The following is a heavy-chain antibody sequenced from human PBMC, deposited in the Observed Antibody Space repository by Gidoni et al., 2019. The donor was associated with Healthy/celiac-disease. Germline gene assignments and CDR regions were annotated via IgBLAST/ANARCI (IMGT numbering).Heavy chain of an antibody. V-gene: IGHV3-30-3*01. Sequence: QVQLVESGGGVVQPGRSLRLSCAASGFTFRSYAMHWVRQAPGKGLEWVAVISYDGSNKYYADSVKGRFTISRDNSKNTLYLQMNSLRAEDTAVYYCARDSDPKLVVVEPDYWGQGTLVTVSS. J-gene: IGHJ4*02. CDR2: ISYDGSNK. CDR3: ARDSDPKLVVVEPDY. CDR1: GFTFRSYA. D-gene: IGHD3-22*01.